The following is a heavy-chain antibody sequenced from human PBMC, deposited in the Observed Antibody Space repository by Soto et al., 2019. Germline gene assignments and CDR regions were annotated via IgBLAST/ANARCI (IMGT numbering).Heavy chain of an antibody. Sequence: QITLKGSGPTLVKPTQTLTLTCTFSGFSLSTSGVGVGWIRQPPGKALEWLALIYWDDDKRYSPSLKSRLTITKDTSKNQVVLTMTNMDPVDTAKYYCAHRPNCISTSCYFDYWGQGTLVTVSS. V-gene: IGHV2-5*02. CDR3: AHRPNCISTSCYFDY. D-gene: IGHD2-2*01. J-gene: IGHJ4*02. CDR1: GFSLSTSGVG. CDR2: IYWDDDK.